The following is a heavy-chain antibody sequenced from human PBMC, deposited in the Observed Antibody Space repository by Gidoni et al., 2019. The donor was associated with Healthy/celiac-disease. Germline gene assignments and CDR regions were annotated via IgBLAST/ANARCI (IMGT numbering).Heavy chain of an antibody. CDR1: GVTFSSYA. V-gene: IGHV3-23*01. CDR3: AKGRGGFNWFDP. Sequence: EVQLLESGGGLVQPGGSLRLSCAASGVTFSSYAISWVRQAPGKGLEWVSAISGSGGSTYYADSVKGRFTISRDNSKNTLYLQMNSLRAEDTAVYYCAKGRGGFNWFDPWGQGTLVTVSS. D-gene: IGHD2-15*01. J-gene: IGHJ5*02. CDR2: ISGSGGST.